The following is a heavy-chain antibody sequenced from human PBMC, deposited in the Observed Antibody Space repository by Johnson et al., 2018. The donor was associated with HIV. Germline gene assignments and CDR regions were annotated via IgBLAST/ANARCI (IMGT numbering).Heavy chain of an antibody. V-gene: IGHV3-9*01. D-gene: IGHD6-6*01. CDR2: ISWNSGTI. Sequence: VQLVESGGGLVQPGRSLRLSCAASGFTFDDYAMHWVRQAPGKGLEWVSGISWNSGTIGYADSVTGRFAISRDNAKNSMYLQMNGLRAEDTALYYCAKEDGAARAFDIWGQGTMVTVSS. CDR3: AKEDGAARAFDI. CDR1: GFTFDDYA. J-gene: IGHJ3*02.